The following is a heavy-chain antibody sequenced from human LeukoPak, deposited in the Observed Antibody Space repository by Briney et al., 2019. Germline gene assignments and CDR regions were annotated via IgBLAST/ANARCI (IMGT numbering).Heavy chain of an antibody. CDR3: AREKIGYYDGSGRGWFDP. Sequence: NPSETLSLTCTVSGGSISSTSYYWGWIRQPPGKGLEWIGSIYYSGSTYYNPSLKSRVTISVDTSKNQFSLKLTSVTAADTAVYYCAREKIGYYDGSGRGWFDPWGQGTLVTVSS. CDR1: GGSISSTSYY. V-gene: IGHV4-39*07. CDR2: IYYSGST. J-gene: IGHJ5*02. D-gene: IGHD3-22*01.